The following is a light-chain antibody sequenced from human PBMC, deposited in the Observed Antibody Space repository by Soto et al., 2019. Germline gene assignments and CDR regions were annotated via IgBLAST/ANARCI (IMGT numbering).Light chain of an antibody. CDR1: QSVYTT. CDR3: QQYNTGPLP. CDR2: GAS. V-gene: IGKV3-15*01. Sequence: EIVMTQSPATLSVSPGERATLSCRASQSVYTTLAWYQQKPGQAPRLLIYGASTRATGIPARFSGTGSATEFTLTIRGLQSEVSAVYYCQQYNTGPLPFGGGTKVQI. J-gene: IGKJ4*01.